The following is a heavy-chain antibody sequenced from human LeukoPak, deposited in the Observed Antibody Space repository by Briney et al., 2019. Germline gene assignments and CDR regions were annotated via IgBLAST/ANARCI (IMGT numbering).Heavy chain of an antibody. CDR2: ISSSSSTI. Sequence: PGGSLRLSCAASGFTFSSYSMNWVRQAPGKGLEWVSYISSSSSTIYYADSVKGRFTISRDNAKNSLYLQMNSLRAEDTAVYYCASQAGATLDYYYYMDVWGKGTTVTVSS. J-gene: IGHJ6*03. CDR1: GFTFSSYS. D-gene: IGHD1-26*01. CDR3: ASQAGATLDYYYYMDV. V-gene: IGHV3-48*01.